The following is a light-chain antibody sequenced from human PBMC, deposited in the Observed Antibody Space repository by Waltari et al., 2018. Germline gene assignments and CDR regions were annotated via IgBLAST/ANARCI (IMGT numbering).Light chain of an antibody. J-gene: IGLJ1*01. V-gene: IGLV2-14*01. CDR1: TSDLGGYSF. CDR2: DVS. Sequence: QSALTQPASVSGSPGQSIHISCTRSTSDLGGYSFFSWYQQHPGKAPKLMIYDVSHRPSGVSNRFSGSKSGNTASLTISGLQPEDEADYYCSSYTSIIPPFLFGTGTKVTVL. CDR3: SSYTSIIPPFL.